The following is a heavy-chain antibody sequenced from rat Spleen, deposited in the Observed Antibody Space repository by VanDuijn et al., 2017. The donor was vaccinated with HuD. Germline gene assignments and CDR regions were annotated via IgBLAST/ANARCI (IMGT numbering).Heavy chain of an antibody. CDR2: IIYDGSSI. D-gene: IGHD4-4*01. Sequence: EVQLVESGGGLVQPGRSLKFSCAASGFTFSDYAMAWVRQAPKKGLEWVATIIYDGSSIYYRDSVKGRFTISRDNAKSTLYLQMDSLRSEDTATYYCARLGNSGFGNWFAYWGQGTLVTVSS. CDR1: GFTFSDYA. J-gene: IGHJ3*01. V-gene: IGHV5-17*01. CDR3: ARLGNSGFGNWFAY.